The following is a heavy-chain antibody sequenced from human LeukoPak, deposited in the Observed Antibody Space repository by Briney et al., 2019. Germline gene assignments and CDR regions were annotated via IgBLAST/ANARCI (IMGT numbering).Heavy chain of an antibody. CDR3: ARSPGVHAGLFVWSGYSGRFDY. CDR2: ISGSGGST. V-gene: IGHV3-23*01. Sequence: LSGGSLRLSCAASGFTFSSYAMSWVRQAPGKGLEWVSAISGSGGSTYYADSVKGRFTISRDNSKNTLYLQMNSLRAEDTAVYYCARSPGVHAGLFVWSGYSGRFDYWGQGTLVTVSS. CDR1: GFTFSSYA. D-gene: IGHD3-3*01. J-gene: IGHJ4*02.